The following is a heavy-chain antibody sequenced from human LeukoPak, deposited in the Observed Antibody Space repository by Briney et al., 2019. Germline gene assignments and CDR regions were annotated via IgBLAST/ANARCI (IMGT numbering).Heavy chain of an antibody. V-gene: IGHV1-69*13. J-gene: IGHJ4*02. CDR3: ARGWDYDSGGRPTAYVY. Sequence: SVTVSCTASGGTFSNYAINWVRQAPGQGLEWMGGIIPIFGTANYAQKFQGKVTITADESTSTAYMELSSLRFEDTAIYYCARGWDYDSGGRPTAYVYWGQGTLVSVSS. D-gene: IGHD3-22*01. CDR2: IIPIFGTA. CDR1: GGTFSNYA.